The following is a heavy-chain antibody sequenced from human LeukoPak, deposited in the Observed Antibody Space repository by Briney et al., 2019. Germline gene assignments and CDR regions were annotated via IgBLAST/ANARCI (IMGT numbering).Heavy chain of an antibody. J-gene: IGHJ6*03. CDR3: ARGHHRVWYNWSLSHYYRDV. CDR2: INHSGST. D-gene: IGHD1-1*01. CDR1: GGSFSGYY. V-gene: IGHV4-34*01. Sequence: PSETLSLTCAVYGGSFSGYYWSWIRQPPGKGLGWIGEINHSGSTNYNPSLKSRVTISVDTSKNQFSLKLSSVTAADTAVYYCARGHHRVWYNWSLSHYYRDVWGKGTTVTVSS.